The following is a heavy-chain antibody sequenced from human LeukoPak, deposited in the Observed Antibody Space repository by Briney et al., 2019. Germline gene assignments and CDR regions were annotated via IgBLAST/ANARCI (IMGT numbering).Heavy chain of an antibody. Sequence: GGSLRLSCTASGFTFSRYTMNWVRQAPGKGLEWISYISSSTTTKDYADSVKGRFTISRDNAENSVFLQMNSLRAEDTAMYYCARDRDTMIRFPPNWLDPWGQGTLVTVSS. CDR3: ARDRDTMIRFPPNWLDP. J-gene: IGHJ5*02. V-gene: IGHV3-48*04. CDR1: GFTFSRYT. CDR2: ISSSTTTK. D-gene: IGHD3-10*01.